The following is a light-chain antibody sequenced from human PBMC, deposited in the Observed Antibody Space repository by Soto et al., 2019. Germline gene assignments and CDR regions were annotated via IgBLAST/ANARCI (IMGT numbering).Light chain of an antibody. CDR1: SSDVGGYSY. CDR3: CSYAGTFTYV. J-gene: IGLJ1*01. CDR2: DVS. V-gene: IGLV2-11*01. Sequence: QSALTQPRSVYGSPGQSVTISCTGTSSDVGGYSYVSWYQQHPDKAPKVMIHDVSKRPSGVPDRFSGSKSGNTASLTISGLQAEDEADYYCCSYAGTFTYVFGTGTKVTVL.